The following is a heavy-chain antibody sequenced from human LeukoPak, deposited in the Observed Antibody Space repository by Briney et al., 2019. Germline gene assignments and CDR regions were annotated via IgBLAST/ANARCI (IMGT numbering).Heavy chain of an antibody. V-gene: IGHV1-2*02. Sequence: GASVKVSCKASEYTFTGYYMHWVRQAPGQGLEWMGWINPNSGGTNYAQNFQGRVTMTRDTSISTAYMELSSLRSEDTAVYYCVRSSLGARAYYYDSSGDRDDYWGQGTLVTVSS. CDR1: EYTFTGYY. J-gene: IGHJ4*02. CDR2: INPNSGGT. CDR3: VRSSLGARAYYYDSSGDRDDY. D-gene: IGHD3-22*01.